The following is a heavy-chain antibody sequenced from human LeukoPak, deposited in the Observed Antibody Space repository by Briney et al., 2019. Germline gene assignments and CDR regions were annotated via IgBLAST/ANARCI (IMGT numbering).Heavy chain of an antibody. V-gene: IGHV3-23*01. Sequence: GGSLRLSCAASGFPFSSYAMSWVRQAPGKGLEWVSAISGSGGSTYYADSVKGRFTISRDNSKNTLYLQMNSLRAEDTAVYYCAKLGPYSSSWFEYFQHWGQGTLVTVSS. CDR1: GFPFSSYA. CDR2: ISGSGGST. CDR3: AKLGPYSSSWFEYFQH. D-gene: IGHD6-13*01. J-gene: IGHJ1*01.